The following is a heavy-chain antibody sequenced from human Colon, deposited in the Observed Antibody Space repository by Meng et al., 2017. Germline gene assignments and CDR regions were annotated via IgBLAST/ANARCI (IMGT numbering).Heavy chain of an antibody. V-gene: IGHV1-8*01. CDR3: ARTATR. CDR1: GYTFTSYE. J-gene: IGHJ4*02. CDR2: MSPSSGNT. Sequence: QVQMVQSGAEGKKPGASVKVSGKASGYTFTSYEINWMRQAPGQGFEWMGWMSPSSGNTGYAQKFQGRVTMTRNISITTAYMELSSLRFDDTGVYYCARTATRWGQGTLVTVSS.